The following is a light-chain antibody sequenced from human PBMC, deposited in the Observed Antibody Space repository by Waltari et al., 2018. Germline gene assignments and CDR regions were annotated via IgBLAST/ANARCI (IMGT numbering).Light chain of an antibody. Sequence: DVQMTQSPSSLSVSVGDRVTITCQASQNITNYLNWYQQKPGKAPKLLIYDASNLETGVPSRFSGTGSGTHFTFIISGLQSEDVATYYCQQYDKPPIAFGQGTRLDIK. CDR2: DAS. CDR1: QNITNY. V-gene: IGKV1-33*01. J-gene: IGKJ5*01. CDR3: QQYDKPPIA.